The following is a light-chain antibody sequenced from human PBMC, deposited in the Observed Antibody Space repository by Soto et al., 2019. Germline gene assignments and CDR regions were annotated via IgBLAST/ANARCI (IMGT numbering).Light chain of an antibody. Sequence: QSVLTQPPSASGSPGQSVTISCTGTSSDVGGSNFVSWYQQHPGEAPKVIIYGVNERPSGVPDRFSGSRSGNTASLTVSGLQAEDEADYYCSSYAGDNNVVFGGGTKLTVL. CDR2: GVN. CDR3: SSYAGDNNVV. J-gene: IGLJ2*01. CDR1: SSDVGGSNF. V-gene: IGLV2-8*01.